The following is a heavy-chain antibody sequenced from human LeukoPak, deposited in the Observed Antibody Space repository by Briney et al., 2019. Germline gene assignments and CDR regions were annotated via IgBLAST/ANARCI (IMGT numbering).Heavy chain of an antibody. CDR2: INRDGSER. CDR1: GFTFSNYW. CDR3: GRRNVMDV. V-gene: IGHV3-7*03. Sequence: GGSLRLSCAASGFTFSNYWMTWVRQAPGKGLEWVANINRDGSERYYVDSVKGRFTISRDDAKSSLYLQMNSLRAEDTAVYYCGRRNVMDVWGKGTTVIFS. J-gene: IGHJ6*04.